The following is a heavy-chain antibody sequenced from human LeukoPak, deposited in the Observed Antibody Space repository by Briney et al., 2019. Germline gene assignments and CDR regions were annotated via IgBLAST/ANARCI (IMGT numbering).Heavy chain of an antibody. CDR2: ISSGSNSI. V-gene: IGHV3-21*01. CDR3: VKDPTYFDY. Sequence: GGSLKLSCAVSGFTFRAYRMSWVRQAPGKGLEWVSSISSGSNSIYYTDSVKGRFTISRDNAKDSLYLEMNSLRAEDTAIYYYVKDPTYFDYWGQGTLVTVSS. CDR1: GFTFRAYR. J-gene: IGHJ4*02.